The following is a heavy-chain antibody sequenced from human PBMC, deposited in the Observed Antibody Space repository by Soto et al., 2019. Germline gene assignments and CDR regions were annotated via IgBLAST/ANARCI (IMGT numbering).Heavy chain of an antibody. Sequence: SETLSLTWTVSGGSSIGGDYCWSWIRQPPGKGLEWIGYIYYSGSTYYNPSLKSRVTISVDTSKNQFSLKLSSVTAADTAVYYCAISSGYYYEVDYWGQGTLVTVSS. CDR2: IYYSGST. D-gene: IGHD3-22*01. CDR3: AISSGYYYEVDY. V-gene: IGHV4-30-4*01. J-gene: IGHJ4*02. CDR1: GGSSIGGDYC.